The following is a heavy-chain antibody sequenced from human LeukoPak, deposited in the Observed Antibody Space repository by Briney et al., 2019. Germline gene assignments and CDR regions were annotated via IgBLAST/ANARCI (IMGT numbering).Heavy chain of an antibody. V-gene: IGHV3-53*01. CDR3: ARDRLRSSVWNLGRVWYFDY. CDR2: IYSGGST. Sequence: PGGSLRLSCAASGFTVTSNYMSWVGQAPGKGMEWVSVIYSGGSTYYADSVKGRFTISRDDSKNTLYLQMNSLRAEDTAVYYCARDRLRSSVWNLGRVWYFDYWGQGTLVTVSS. CDR1: GFTVTSNY. J-gene: IGHJ4*02. D-gene: IGHD6-19*01.